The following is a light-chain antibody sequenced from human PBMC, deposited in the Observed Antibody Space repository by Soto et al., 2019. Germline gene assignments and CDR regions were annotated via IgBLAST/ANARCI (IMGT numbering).Light chain of an antibody. CDR2: EVS. CDR1: SSDVGGYNY. J-gene: IGLJ1*01. V-gene: IGLV2-14*01. Sequence: QAASVSGSPGQSISISCTGTSSDVGGYNYVSWYQQHPGKAPKLMIYEVSNRPSGVSNRFSGSKSGNTASLTISGLQAEDEADYYCSSKRSATPVVFGTGTKVTVL. CDR3: SSKRSATPVV.